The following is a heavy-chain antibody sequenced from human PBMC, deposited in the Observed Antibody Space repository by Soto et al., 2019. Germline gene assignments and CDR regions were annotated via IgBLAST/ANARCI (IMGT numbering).Heavy chain of an antibody. Sequence: GGSLRLSCAASGFTFSSHAIHWVRQAPGKGLEWVALISYDGTNKYYADSVKGRFTISRDNSKNTMYMQMNSLRAEDTAVYYCARDLHSTSDYGMDVWGQGTTVTVSS. CDR3: ARDLHSTSDYGMDV. CDR1: GFTFSSHA. D-gene: IGHD6-6*01. V-gene: IGHV3-30-3*01. J-gene: IGHJ6*02. CDR2: ISYDGTNK.